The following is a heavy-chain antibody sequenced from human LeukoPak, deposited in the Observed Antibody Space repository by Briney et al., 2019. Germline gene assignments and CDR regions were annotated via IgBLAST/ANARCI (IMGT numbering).Heavy chain of an antibody. CDR2: INHSGST. V-gene: IGHV4-34*01. Sequence: SETLSLTCAVYGGSFSGYYWSWIRQPPGKGLEWIGEINHSGSTNYNPSLKSRVTISVDTSKNQFSLKLSSVTAADTAVYYCARDPWGYMDVWGKGTTVTVSS. CDR1: GGSFSGYY. CDR3: ARDPWGYMDV. D-gene: IGHD7-27*01. J-gene: IGHJ6*03.